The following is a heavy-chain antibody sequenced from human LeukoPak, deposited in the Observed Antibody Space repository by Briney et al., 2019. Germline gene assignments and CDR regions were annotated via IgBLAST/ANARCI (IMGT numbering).Heavy chain of an antibody. V-gene: IGHV3-30*01. CDR2: ISYDGRNK. J-gene: IGHJ4*02. Sequence: GGSLRLSCAASGFTFSSYAMHWVRQAPGKGLEWVAVISYDGRNKFYADSVKGRFTISRDNSKNTLYLQMNSLRAEDTAVYYCARDGRYYDSSGYYLFDYWGQGALVTVSS. CDR3: ARDGRYYDSSGYYLFDY. CDR1: GFTFSSYA. D-gene: IGHD3-22*01.